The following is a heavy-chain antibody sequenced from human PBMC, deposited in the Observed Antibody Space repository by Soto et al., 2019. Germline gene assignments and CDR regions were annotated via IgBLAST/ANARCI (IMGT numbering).Heavy chain of an antibody. CDR1: GFFTFSRYW. CDR3: ARPDARYDSKAY. V-gene: IGHV3-7*04. J-gene: IGHJ4*02. Sequence: EVQLVESGGGSVQPGGSLRLSCVASGFFTFSRYWMSWVSQVPGQGLEWVANIKEDGSEKYYVDSVKGRFTISRDNAKTSVYLQMNSLRVEDTAVYYCARPDARYDSKAYWGQGTLVTVSS. D-gene: IGHD3-22*01. CDR2: IKEDGSEK.